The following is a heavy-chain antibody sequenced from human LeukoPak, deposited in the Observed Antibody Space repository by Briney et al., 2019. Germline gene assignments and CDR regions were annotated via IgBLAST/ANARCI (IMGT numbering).Heavy chain of an antibody. CDR3: AREDSSSSYFDY. CDR2: IWYDGGNK. CDR1: GFTFSNYG. J-gene: IGHJ4*02. V-gene: IGHV3-33*01. D-gene: IGHD6-13*01. Sequence: GRSLRLSCAASGFTFSNYGMHWVRQAPGKGLEWVAVIWYDGGNKYYADSVKGRFTISRDNSKNTLYLQMNSLTAEDTAVYYCAREDSSSSYFDYWGQGTLVTVSS.